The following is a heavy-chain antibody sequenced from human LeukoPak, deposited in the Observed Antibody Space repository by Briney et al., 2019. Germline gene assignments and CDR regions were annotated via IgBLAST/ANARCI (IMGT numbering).Heavy chain of an antibody. Sequence: SVKVSCKASGGTFSSYAISWVRQAPGQGLEWMGRIIPIFGTANYAQKFQGRVTITTDESTSTAYMELSSLRSEDTAVYYCARAAQAVRAMIVVGRYAFDIWGQGTMVTVSS. V-gene: IGHV1-69*05. CDR3: ARAAQAVRAMIVVGRYAFDI. CDR1: GGTFSSYA. J-gene: IGHJ3*02. CDR2: IIPIFGTA. D-gene: IGHD3-22*01.